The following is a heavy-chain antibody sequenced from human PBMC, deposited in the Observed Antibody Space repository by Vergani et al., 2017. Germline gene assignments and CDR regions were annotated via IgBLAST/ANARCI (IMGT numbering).Heavy chain of an antibody. J-gene: IGHJ3*01. V-gene: IGHV4-30-2*01. D-gene: IGHD2-21*01. CDR3: ARDGGEYDKDALDV. CDR2: IFPSGNS. Sequence: QLQLQESGSGLVKPSQTLSLTCAVSGDSITNGGFSWNWIRQPPGKGPEWIGYIFPSGNSDYNPSLKNRVSISLDKSKNQFSLKLTSVTAADTAVYYCARDGGEYDKDALDVWGQGTKVTVTS. CDR1: GDSITNGGFS.